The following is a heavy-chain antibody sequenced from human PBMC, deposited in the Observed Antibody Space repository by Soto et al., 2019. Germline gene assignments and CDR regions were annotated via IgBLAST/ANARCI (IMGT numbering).Heavy chain of an antibody. Sequence: QVLLVQSGADVKKPGASVKVSCKTSGYTFTEFDIKWVRQAPGQGLEWMGWMNTNTGNTGYAQKFQGRVTMTRDTSISTAYMELRRLRSEDTAVYYCARVGRFFGGHAGYWGQGTLVTVSS. V-gene: IGHV1-8*01. CDR2: MNTNTGNT. D-gene: IGHD3-3*01. J-gene: IGHJ4*02. CDR3: ARVGRFFGGHAGY. CDR1: GYTFTEFD.